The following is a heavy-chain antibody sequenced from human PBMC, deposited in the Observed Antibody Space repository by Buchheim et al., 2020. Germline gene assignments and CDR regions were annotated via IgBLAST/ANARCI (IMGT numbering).Heavy chain of an antibody. CDR2: IKQDGSEK. CDR1: GFTFSSYA. CDR3: ARYTIFGVVVTGAYYFDY. Sequence: EVQLLESGGGLVQPGGSLRLSCAASGFTFSSYAMSWVRQAPGKGLEWVANIKQDGSEKYYVDSVKGRFTISRDNAKNSLYLQMNSLRAEDTAVYYCARYTIFGVVVTGAYYFDYWGQGTL. D-gene: IGHD3-3*01. J-gene: IGHJ4*02. V-gene: IGHV3-7*01.